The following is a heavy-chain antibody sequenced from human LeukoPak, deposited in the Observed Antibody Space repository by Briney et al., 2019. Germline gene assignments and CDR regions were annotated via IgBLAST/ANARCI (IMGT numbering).Heavy chain of an antibody. CDR3: ARDLVSIAAAETVY. D-gene: IGHD6-13*01. Sequence: GASVKVSCKASGYTFTGYYMHWVQQAPGQGLEWMGRINPNSGGTNYAQKFQGRVTMTRDTSISTAYMELSRMRSDDTAVYYCARDLVSIAAAETVYWGQGTLVTVSS. CDR2: INPNSGGT. V-gene: IGHV1-2*06. J-gene: IGHJ4*02. CDR1: GYTFTGYY.